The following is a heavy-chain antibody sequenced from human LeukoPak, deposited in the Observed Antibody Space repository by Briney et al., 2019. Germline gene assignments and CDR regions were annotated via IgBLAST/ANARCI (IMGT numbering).Heavy chain of an antibody. V-gene: IGHV1-46*01. Sequence: ASVKVSCKASGYTFTSYFMHWVRQAPGQGLEWMGLINPSGGSTRYAQKFQGRVTMTRDMSTSTVYMELSSLRSEDTAVYYCARVQGEYYYDSSGYGVAYFDYWGQGTLVTVSS. D-gene: IGHD3-22*01. CDR3: ARVQGEYYYDSSGYGVAYFDY. CDR1: GYTFTSYF. J-gene: IGHJ4*02. CDR2: INPSGGST.